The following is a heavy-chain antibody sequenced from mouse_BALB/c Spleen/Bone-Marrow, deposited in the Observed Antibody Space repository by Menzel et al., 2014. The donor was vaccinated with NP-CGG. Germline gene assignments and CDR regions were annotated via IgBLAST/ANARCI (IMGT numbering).Heavy chain of an antibody. J-gene: IGHJ3*01. CDR2: ISSSGGYT. V-gene: IGHV5-9-3*01. Sequence: EVQGVESGGGLVKPGGSLELSCAASGFTSSSFAMSWVRQTPEKRLEWVATISSSGGYTYYPDSVKGRFTISRDNAKNSLYLQMSSLRSEDTAMYYCARQESIYDGYYGGFTYWGQGTLVTVSA. CDR3: ARQESIYDGYYGGFTY. CDR1: GFTSSSFA. D-gene: IGHD2-3*01.